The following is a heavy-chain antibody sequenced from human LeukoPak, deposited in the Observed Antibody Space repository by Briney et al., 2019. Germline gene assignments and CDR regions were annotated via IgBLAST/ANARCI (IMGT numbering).Heavy chain of an antibody. J-gene: IGHJ4*02. CDR3: ARDRVEYYGSGSYSIWVDY. Sequence: PSETLSLTCTVSGGSISSYYWSWIRQPAGKGLEWIGRIYTSGSTNYNPSLKSRVTMSVHTSKNQFSLKLSSVTAADTAVYYCARDRVEYYGSGSYSIWVDYWGQGTLVTVSS. CDR2: IYTSGST. D-gene: IGHD3-10*01. V-gene: IGHV4-4*07. CDR1: GGSISSYY.